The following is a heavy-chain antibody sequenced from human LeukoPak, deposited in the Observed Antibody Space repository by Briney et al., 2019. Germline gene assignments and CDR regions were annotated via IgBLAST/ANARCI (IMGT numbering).Heavy chain of an antibody. V-gene: IGHV1-46*01. CDR1: GYTFTSNY. CDR2: ISPSGGST. J-gene: IGHJ6*03. Sequence: ASVKVSCKAFGYTFTSNYMHWVRQAPGQGPEWMGVISPSGGSTTYAQKFQGRVTLTRDMSTSTDYLELSSLRSEDTAVYYCARDIYSSSWTDYYYYYMDVWGKGTTVTISS. D-gene: IGHD6-13*01. CDR3: ARDIYSSSWTDYYYYYMDV.